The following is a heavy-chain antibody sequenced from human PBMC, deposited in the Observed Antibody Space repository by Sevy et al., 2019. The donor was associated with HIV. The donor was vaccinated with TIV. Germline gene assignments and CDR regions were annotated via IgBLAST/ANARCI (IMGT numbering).Heavy chain of an antibody. Sequence: GGSLRLSCAASGFTFSSYVMSWVRQAPGKGLEWVSAISGSGGSTYYADSVKGRFTISRDNSKNTLYLQMNSLRAEDTAVYYCAKDLYYDSSGYYSWGQGTLVTVSS. D-gene: IGHD3-22*01. CDR3: AKDLYYDSSGYYS. CDR2: ISGSGGST. J-gene: IGHJ4*02. V-gene: IGHV3-23*01. CDR1: GFTFSSYV.